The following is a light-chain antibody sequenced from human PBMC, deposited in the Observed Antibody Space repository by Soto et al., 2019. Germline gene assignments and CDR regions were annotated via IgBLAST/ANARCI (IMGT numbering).Light chain of an antibody. V-gene: IGLV2-14*03. CDR3: SSYTSTNTVV. CDR1: SSDVGGYNY. Sequence: QSVLTQPASVSGSPGQSITISCTGTSSDVGGYNYVSWYQQHPGKAPKLMIYDVSNQPSGVSNRFSGSKSGNTASLTISGLQAEDESEYYCSSYTSTNTVVFGGGTKVTVL. CDR2: DVS. J-gene: IGLJ2*01.